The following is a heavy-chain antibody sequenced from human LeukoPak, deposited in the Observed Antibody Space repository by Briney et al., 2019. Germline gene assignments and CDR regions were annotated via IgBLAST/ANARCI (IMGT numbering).Heavy chain of an antibody. CDR2: INHSGST. CDR1: GGSFSGYY. Sequence: PSETLSLTCAVYGGSFSGYYWSWIRQPPGKGLEWIGEINHSGSTNYNPSLKSRVTISVDTSKNQFSLKLSSVTAADTAVYYCASPGSGRHAFDIWGQGTMVTLFS. CDR3: ASPGSGRHAFDI. J-gene: IGHJ3*02. V-gene: IGHV4-34*01. D-gene: IGHD3-10*01.